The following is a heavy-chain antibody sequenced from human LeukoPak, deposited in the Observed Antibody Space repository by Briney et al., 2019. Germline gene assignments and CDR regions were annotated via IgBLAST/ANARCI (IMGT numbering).Heavy chain of an antibody. CDR2: VSGSGDKI. CDR3: ANSVTG. Sequence: QSGGSLRLSCAASGFNYSIHGMNGVRQAPGKGLEWVAGVSGSGDKIEYEESVKGRFTVSRDNSKSMLYLEMSSLRVEDTAIYYCANSVTGWGQGTLVTVSS. J-gene: IGHJ4*02. V-gene: IGHV3-23*01. D-gene: IGHD2-21*02. CDR1: GFNYSIHG.